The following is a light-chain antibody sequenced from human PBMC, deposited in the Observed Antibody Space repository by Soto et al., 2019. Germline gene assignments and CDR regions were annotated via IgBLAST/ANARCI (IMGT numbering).Light chain of an antibody. J-gene: IGKJ1*01. Sequence: DIVLTQSPGTLSLSPGERATLSCRSSQSVSSNYLAWYQQKPDQAPRLVIYDVSGRATGIPDRFSGSGSGTDFALTLSGLGPGDSAVYCCQRYGISPPFGQGPKVET. V-gene: IGKV3-20*01. CDR1: QSVSSNY. CDR2: DVS. CDR3: QRYGISPP.